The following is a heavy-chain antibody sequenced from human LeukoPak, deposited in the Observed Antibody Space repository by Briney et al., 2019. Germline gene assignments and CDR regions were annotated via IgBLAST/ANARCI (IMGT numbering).Heavy chain of an antibody. V-gene: IGHV4-59*01. J-gene: IGHJ4*02. D-gene: IGHD1-26*01. CDR1: GGSINYYY. CDR3: ARLGSYFDY. Sequence: SETLSLTCTVSGGSINYYYWSWIRQPPGKGLGWIGYVYYTGNTNYNPSLKSRVTMSVDTSKNQFSLKLSSVTAADTAIYYCARLGSYFDYWGQGTLVTVSS. CDR2: VYYTGNT.